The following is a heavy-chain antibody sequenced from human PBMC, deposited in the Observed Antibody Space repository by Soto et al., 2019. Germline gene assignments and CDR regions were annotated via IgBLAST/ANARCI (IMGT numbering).Heavy chain of an antibody. J-gene: IGHJ4*02. CDR2: MNPNSGNT. CDR3: AGEKVGTTGIDF. V-gene: IGHV1-8*01. D-gene: IGHD1-26*01. CDR1: GYTFTGYD. Sequence: QAQLVQSGAEVKKPGASVKVSCKASGYTFTGYDINWVRQATGQGLEWMGWMNPNSGNTGYAQNFQGRVTMTPDNPITTAYMELTSLRDDDSAVYYCAGEKVGTTGIDFWGQGTLVTVSS.